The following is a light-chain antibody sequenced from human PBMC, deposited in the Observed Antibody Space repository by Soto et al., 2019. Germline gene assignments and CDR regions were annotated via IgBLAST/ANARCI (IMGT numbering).Light chain of an antibody. CDR2: GAS. CDR3: LLDYNYPRT. CDR1: QGIRTE. Sequence: AIQLTQSPSSLSASVGDRVTITCRASQGIRTELGWYQQKPGKAPELLIYGASTLQSGVPSRFSGSGSGTDFTLTISSLQPEDFATYYCLLDYNYPRTFGQGTKVEIK. V-gene: IGKV1-6*01. J-gene: IGKJ1*01.